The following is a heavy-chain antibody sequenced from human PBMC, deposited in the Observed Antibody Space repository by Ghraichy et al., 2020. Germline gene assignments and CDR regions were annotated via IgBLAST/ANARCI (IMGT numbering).Heavy chain of an antibody. Sequence: SETLSLTCAVSGDSISSDNWWSWVRQPPGKGLEWIGEIHHSGSTKDNPSLESRVTMLIDKSKNEFSLKVSSVTAADTAVYYCARVASTTWGIWYFDVWGRGTLAAVSS. D-gene: IGHD2-2*01. CDR2: IHHSGST. CDR1: GDSISSDNW. CDR3: ARVASTTWGIWYFDV. V-gene: IGHV4-4*02. J-gene: IGHJ2*01.